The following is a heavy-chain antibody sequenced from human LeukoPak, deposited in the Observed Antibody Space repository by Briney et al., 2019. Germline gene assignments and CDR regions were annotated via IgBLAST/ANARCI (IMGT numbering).Heavy chain of an antibody. V-gene: IGHV3-48*04. D-gene: IGHD3-22*01. J-gene: IGHJ4*02. CDR2: ISSSSSTI. Sequence: GGSLRLSCAASGFTFSSYSMNWVRQAPGKGLEWVSYISSSSSTIYYADSVKGRFTISRDNAKNSLYLQMNSLRAEDTAVYYCAKDRHYDSSGLSDYWGQGTLVTVSS. CDR3: AKDRHYDSSGLSDY. CDR1: GFTFSSYS.